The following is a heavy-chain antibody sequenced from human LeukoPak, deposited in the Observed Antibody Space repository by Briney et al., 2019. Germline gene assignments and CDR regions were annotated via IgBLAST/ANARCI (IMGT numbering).Heavy chain of an antibody. D-gene: IGHD6-19*01. J-gene: IGHJ4*02. Sequence: LTGGSLRLSCAASGFTFSSYAMSWVRQAPGKGLEWVSAISGSGGSTYYADSVKGRFTISRDNSKNTLYLQMNSLRAEDTAVYYCAKGSTSSDWYTWGQGTLVTVSS. CDR3: AKGSTSSDWYT. CDR2: ISGSGGST. V-gene: IGHV3-23*01. CDR1: GFTFSSYA.